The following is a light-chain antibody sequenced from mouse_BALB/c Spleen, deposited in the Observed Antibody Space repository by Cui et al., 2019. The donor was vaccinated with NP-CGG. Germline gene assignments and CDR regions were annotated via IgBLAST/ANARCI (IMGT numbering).Light chain of an antibody. J-gene: IGLJ1*01. V-gene: IGLV1*01. Sequence: QAVLTQESALTTSPGETVTLTCRSSTGAVTTRNYANWVQEKPDHLFTGLIGGTKNRAPGVPARFSGSLIGDKAALTITGAQTEDEAIYFCALWYSNHWVFGGGTKLTVL. CDR3: ALWYSNHWV. CDR2: GTK. CDR1: TGAVTTRNY.